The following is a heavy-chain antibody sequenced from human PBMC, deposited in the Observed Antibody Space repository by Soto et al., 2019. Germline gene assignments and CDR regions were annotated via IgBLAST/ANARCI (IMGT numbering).Heavy chain of an antibody. V-gene: IGHV4-59*01. CDR3: ARGYLLTGYSPALNGWFDP. CDR2: IYYSGST. Sequence: SETLSLTCTVSGGSISSYYWSWIRQPPGKGLEWIGYIYYSGSTNYNPSLKSRVTISVDTSKNQFSLKLSSVTAADTAVYYCARGYLLTGYSPALNGWFDPWGQGTLVTVSS. J-gene: IGHJ5*02. CDR1: GGSISSYY. D-gene: IGHD3-9*01.